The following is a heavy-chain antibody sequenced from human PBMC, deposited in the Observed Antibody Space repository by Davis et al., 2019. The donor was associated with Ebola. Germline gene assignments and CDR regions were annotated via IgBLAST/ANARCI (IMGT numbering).Heavy chain of an antibody. D-gene: IGHD2-21*02. Sequence: ASVKVSCKASGYTFSDYGIAWLRQAPGQGLEWMGWINTDNGNTDYEEKLQGRLTMTAETSTRTAYMELRRLTSDDTAMYYCARDLGGGDFVYWGQGSLVTVSS. CDR2: INTDNGNT. CDR1: GYTFSDYG. J-gene: IGHJ4*02. CDR3: ARDLGGGDFVY. V-gene: IGHV1-18*01.